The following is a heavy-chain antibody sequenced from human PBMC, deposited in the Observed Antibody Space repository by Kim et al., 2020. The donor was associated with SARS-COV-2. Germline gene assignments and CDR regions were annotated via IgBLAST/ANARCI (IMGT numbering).Heavy chain of an antibody. D-gene: IGHD1-26*01. V-gene: IGHV1-18*01. CDR3: ARDEVGAISGAEYFQH. CDR1: GYTFTSYG. Sequence: ASVKVSCKASGYTFTSYGISWVRQAPGQGLEWMGWISAYNDNTNYAQKLQGRVTMTTDTSTSTAYMELRSLRSDDTAVYYCARDEVGAISGAEYFQHWGQGTLVTVSS. CDR2: ISAYNDNT. J-gene: IGHJ1*01.